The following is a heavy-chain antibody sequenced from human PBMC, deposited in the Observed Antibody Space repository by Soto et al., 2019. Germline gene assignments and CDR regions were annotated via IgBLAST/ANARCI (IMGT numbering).Heavy chain of an antibody. D-gene: IGHD4-17*01. J-gene: IGHJ4*02. V-gene: IGHV1-69*02. CDR2: IIPILGIA. Sequence: QVQLVQSGAEVKKPGSSVKVSCKASGGTFSSYTISWVRQAPGQGLEWMGRIIPILGIANYAQKFQGRVTITADKSTSTAYMELSSLRSEDTAVYYCARGSPSGDYVYYFDYWGQGTLVTVSS. CDR3: ARGSPSGDYVYYFDY. CDR1: GGTFSSYT.